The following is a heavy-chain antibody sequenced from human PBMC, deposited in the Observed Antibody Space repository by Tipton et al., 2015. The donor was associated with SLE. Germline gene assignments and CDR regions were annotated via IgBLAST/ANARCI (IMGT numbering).Heavy chain of an antibody. CDR2: MNPNSGNT. CDR1: GYTLTKLS. CDR3: ARRHRSSTRGGAFDI. D-gene: IGHD2-2*01. Sequence: QSGAEVKKPGASVKVSCKVSGYTLTKLSMHWVRRAPGQGLEWMGWMNPNSGNTGYAQKFQGRVTITRNTSISTAYMELSSLRSEDTAVYYCARRHRSSTRGGAFDIWGQGTMVTVSS. V-gene: IGHV1-8*03. J-gene: IGHJ3*02.